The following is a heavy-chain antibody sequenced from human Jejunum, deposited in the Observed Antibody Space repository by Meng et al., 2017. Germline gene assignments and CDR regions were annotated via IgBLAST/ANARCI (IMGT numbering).Heavy chain of an antibody. D-gene: IGHD2-15*01. J-gene: IGHJ4*02. CDR2: IHHGGDT. Sequence: VEVQGAGPGLGEASGTLALTCSVSGASISSGYWWSWVRQPPGKGLEWIGEIHHGGDTNYNPSLKSRVTISVDKSNNQYSLGLTSVTAADTAMYYCARNGAYSADHWGQGTLVTVSS. V-gene: IGHV4-4*02. CDR3: ARNGAYSADH. CDR1: GASISSGYW.